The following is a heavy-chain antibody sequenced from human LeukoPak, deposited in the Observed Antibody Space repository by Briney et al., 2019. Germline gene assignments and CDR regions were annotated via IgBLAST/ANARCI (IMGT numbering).Heavy chain of an antibody. CDR2: ISSSSSYI. Sequence: GGSLRLSCAASGFTFSSYSMSWVRQAPGKGLEWVSSISSSSSYIYYADSVKGRFTISRDNAKNSLYLQMNSLRAEDTAVYYCAREGRFDTARVRYFDYWGQGTLVTVSS. D-gene: IGHD5-18*01. J-gene: IGHJ4*02. CDR1: GFTFSSYS. V-gene: IGHV3-21*01. CDR3: AREGRFDTARVRYFDY.